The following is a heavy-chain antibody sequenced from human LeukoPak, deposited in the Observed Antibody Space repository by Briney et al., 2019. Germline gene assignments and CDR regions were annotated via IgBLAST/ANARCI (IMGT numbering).Heavy chain of an antibody. CDR2: FDPEDGEP. V-gene: IGHV1-24*01. D-gene: IGHD3-3*01. CDR3: ATRSIFGVVIYFDY. CDR1: GYTLTELS. Sequence: GASVKVTCKVSGYTLTELSMHWVRQAPGKGLEWMGGFDPEDGEPIYAQKFQGRVTMTEDTSTDTAYMELSSLRSEDTAVYYCATRSIFGVVIYFDYWGQGTLVTVSS. J-gene: IGHJ4*02.